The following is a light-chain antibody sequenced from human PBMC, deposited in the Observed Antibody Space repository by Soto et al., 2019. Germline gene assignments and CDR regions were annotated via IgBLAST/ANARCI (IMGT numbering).Light chain of an antibody. V-gene: IGKV3-20*01. CDR1: QSVSSRF. CDR2: AAS. CDR3: HQYADSPQT. Sequence: EVVLTQSPGTLSLSPGERATLSCRASQSVSSRFLAWYQQKPGQAPRLLIHAASTGATRIPARFRGSGSGTDFTLTISSLEPEDSAVSFCHQYADSPQTFGQGTKVESK. J-gene: IGKJ2*01.